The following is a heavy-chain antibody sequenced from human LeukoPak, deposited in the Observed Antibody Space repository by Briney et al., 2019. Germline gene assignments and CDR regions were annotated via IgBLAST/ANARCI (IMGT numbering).Heavy chain of an antibody. Sequence: PGGSLRLSCAASGFTFSDYRMNWVRQAPGKGLEWVSYISSSSSTIYYADSVKGRFTISRDNAKNSVYLQMNSLRAEDTAVYYCARDLGYYGNRGQGTLVTVSS. J-gene: IGHJ4*02. CDR2: ISSSSSTI. CDR3: ARDLGYYGN. CDR1: GFTFSDYR. V-gene: IGHV3-48*01. D-gene: IGHD3-10*01.